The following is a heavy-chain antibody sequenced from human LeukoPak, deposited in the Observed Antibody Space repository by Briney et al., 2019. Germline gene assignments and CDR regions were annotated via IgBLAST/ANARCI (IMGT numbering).Heavy chain of an antibody. D-gene: IGHD3-22*01. Sequence: GGSLRLSCTASGFTLSSFAMSWVRQAPGMGLEWVSAIADGGETTYYADSVKGRFTISRDYSKNTLHLQMNSVRAEDTAVYYCARKAARTSGYDYWGQGILVTVSS. CDR2: IADGGETT. V-gene: IGHV3-23*01. J-gene: IGHJ4*02. CDR1: GFTLSSFA. CDR3: ARKAARTSGYDY.